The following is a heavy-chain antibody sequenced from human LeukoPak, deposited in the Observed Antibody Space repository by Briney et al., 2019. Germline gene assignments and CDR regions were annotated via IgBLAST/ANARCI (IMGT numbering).Heavy chain of an antibody. D-gene: IGHD3-22*01. CDR1: GFTFSSYG. Sequence: SGGSLRLSCAASGFTFSSYGMHWVRQAPGKGLEWVAVISYDGSNKYYADSVKGRFTISRDNSKNTLYLQMNSLRAEDTAVYYCAREIHYYDSSGYQPHNIYGMDVWGQGTTVTVSS. J-gene: IGHJ6*02. V-gene: IGHV3-30*03. CDR3: AREIHYYDSSGYQPHNIYGMDV. CDR2: ISYDGSNK.